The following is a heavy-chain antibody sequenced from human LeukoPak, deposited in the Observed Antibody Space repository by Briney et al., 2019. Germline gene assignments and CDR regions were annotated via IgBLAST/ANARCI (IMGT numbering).Heavy chain of an antibody. D-gene: IGHD3-22*01. Sequence: GRSLRLSCAASGFTFSSYGMHWVRQAPGKGLEWAAVIWYDGSNKYYADSVKGRFTISRDNSKNTLYLQMNSLRAEDTAVYYCARVFDPYYYDSSGYYYYYGMDVWGKGTTVTVSS. V-gene: IGHV3-33*01. CDR3: ARVFDPYYYDSSGYYYYYGMDV. J-gene: IGHJ6*04. CDR2: IWYDGSNK. CDR1: GFTFSSYG.